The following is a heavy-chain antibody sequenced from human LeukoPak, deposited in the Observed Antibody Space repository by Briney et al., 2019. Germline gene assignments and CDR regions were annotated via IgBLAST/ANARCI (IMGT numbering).Heavy chain of an antibody. Sequence: GESLKISCKGSGYSFTSYWIGWVRQMPGKGLEWMGIIYPGDSDTRYSPSFQGQVTISADKSISTAYLQWSSLKASDTAMYYCARQGDYYYDISGYYFTYWGQGTLVTVSS. V-gene: IGHV5-51*01. D-gene: IGHD3-22*01. CDR1: GYSFTSYW. CDR2: IYPGDSDT. J-gene: IGHJ4*02. CDR3: ARQGDYYYDISGYYFTY.